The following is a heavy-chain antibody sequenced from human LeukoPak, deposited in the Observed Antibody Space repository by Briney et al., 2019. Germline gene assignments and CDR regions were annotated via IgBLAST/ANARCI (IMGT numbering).Heavy chain of an antibody. J-gene: IGHJ5*02. CDR3: ARVQISRCSSTSCPNNWFDP. CDR2: IYYSGST. CDR1: SGSISSGDYY. D-gene: IGHD2-2*01. V-gene: IGHV4-31*03. Sequence: KSSETLSLTCTVSSGSISSGDYYWSWIRQHPGKGLEWIGYIYYSGSTYYNPSLKSRVIISIDTSKNQFSLKLSSVTAADTAVYSCARVQISRCSSTSCPNNWFDPWGQGTLVTVSS.